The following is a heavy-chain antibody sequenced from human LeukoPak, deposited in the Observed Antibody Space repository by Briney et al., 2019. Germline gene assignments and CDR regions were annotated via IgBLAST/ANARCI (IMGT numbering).Heavy chain of an antibody. D-gene: IGHD3-10*01. Sequence: GESLKISCKGSGYSFTSYWITWVRQMPGKGLEWMGRIDPSDSYTNYSPSFQGHVTISADRSISTAYLQWSSLKASDTAMYYCARWMVRGRPLDYWGQGTLVTVSS. V-gene: IGHV5-10-1*01. CDR2: IDPSDSYT. CDR1: GYSFTSYW. CDR3: ARWMVRGRPLDY. J-gene: IGHJ4*02.